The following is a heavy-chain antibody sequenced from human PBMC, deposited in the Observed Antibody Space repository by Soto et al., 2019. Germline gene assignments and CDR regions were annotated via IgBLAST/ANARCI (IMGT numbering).Heavy chain of an antibody. CDR1: EFTFSSYA. CDR2: ISGNGIST. D-gene: IGHD3-9*01. Sequence: EVQLLESGGGLVQPGGSLRLSCAASEFTFSSYAMTWVRQAPGKGLQWVSTISGNGISTYYVDSVKGRFTISRDNSKKTLYLQMNSLRAEDTAVYYCAKGTGTFDYWGQGTLVTVSS. J-gene: IGHJ4*02. V-gene: IGHV3-23*01. CDR3: AKGTGTFDY.